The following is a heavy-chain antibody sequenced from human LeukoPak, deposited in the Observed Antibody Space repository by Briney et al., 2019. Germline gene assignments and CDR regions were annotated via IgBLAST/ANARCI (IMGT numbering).Heavy chain of an antibody. D-gene: IGHD1-26*01. Sequence: TSETLSLTCAVYGGSFSGYYWNWIRQPPGRGLEWFGYIYYSGSTNYNPSLKSRVTISVDTSKNQFSLKLSSVTAADTAAYYCARAAYSGSYHSDYWGQGTLVTVSS. CDR1: GGSFSGYY. CDR2: IYYSGST. CDR3: ARAAYSGSYHSDY. V-gene: IGHV4-59*01. J-gene: IGHJ4*02.